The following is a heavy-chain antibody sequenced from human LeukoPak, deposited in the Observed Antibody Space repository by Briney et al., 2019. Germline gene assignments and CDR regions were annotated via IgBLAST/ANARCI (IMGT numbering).Heavy chain of an antibody. V-gene: IGHV3-30*02. J-gene: IGHJ4*02. CDR3: ATRYCSSTSCQVLFDY. CDR2: IRYDGSNK. CDR1: GFTFSSYG. D-gene: IGHD2-2*01. Sequence: PGGSLRLSCAASGFTFSSYGMHWVRQAPGKGLEWVAFIRYDGSNKYYADSVKGRFTISRDNSKNTLYLQMNSLRAEDTAVYYCATRYCSSTSCQVLFDYWGQGTLVTVSS.